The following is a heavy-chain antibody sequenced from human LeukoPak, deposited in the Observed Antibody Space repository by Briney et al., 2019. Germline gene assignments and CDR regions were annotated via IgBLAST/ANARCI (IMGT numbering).Heavy chain of an antibody. V-gene: IGHV3-30-3*01. CDR2: TSYDESTK. J-gene: IGHJ4*02. Sequence: PGGSLRLSCAASGFTFSSSAMHWLRQAPGKGLEWVALTSYDESTKYYSDSVKGRFTISRDNSENTLFLQMNSLRGEDTAVYYCARSAGKAVAAPDYWGQGTLVTVSS. D-gene: IGHD6-19*01. CDR3: ARSAGKAVAAPDY. CDR1: GFTFSSSA.